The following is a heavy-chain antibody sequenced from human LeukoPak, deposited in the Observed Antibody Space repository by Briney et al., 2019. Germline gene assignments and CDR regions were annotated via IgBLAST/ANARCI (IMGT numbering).Heavy chain of an antibody. CDR1: GYTFTTYY. V-gene: IGHV1-46*01. Sequence: ASVKVSCKASGYTFTTYYMHWVRQAPGQGLEWMGVINPSGGSTSYAQKFQGRVTMTRDTSTSTVYMELSSLRSEDTAVYYCARATVQWNIAAASDPWGQGTLVTVSS. D-gene: IGHD6-13*01. J-gene: IGHJ5*02. CDR2: INPSGGST. CDR3: ARATVQWNIAAASDP.